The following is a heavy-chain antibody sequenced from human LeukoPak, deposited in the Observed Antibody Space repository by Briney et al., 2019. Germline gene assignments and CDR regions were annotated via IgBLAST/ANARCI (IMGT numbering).Heavy chain of an antibody. Sequence: TGGSLRLSCAASGFTFSRYAVSWVRQAPGKGLEWVSTISGSGGSTYYADSVKGRFTISRDNSKNTLYLQMNSLRAEDTAIYYCANFLSAVAFWGQGTMVTVSS. CDR3: ANFLSAVAF. V-gene: IGHV3-23*01. J-gene: IGHJ3*01. CDR1: GFTFSRYA. D-gene: IGHD6-19*01. CDR2: ISGSGGST.